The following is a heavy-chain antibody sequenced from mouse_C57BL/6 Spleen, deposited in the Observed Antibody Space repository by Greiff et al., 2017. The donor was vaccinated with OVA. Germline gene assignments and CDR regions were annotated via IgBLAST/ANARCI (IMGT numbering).Heavy chain of an antibody. CDR3: ARGVGFPDFDD. Sequence: QVQLKQPGAELVRPGSSVKLSCKASGYTFTSYWMHWVKQRPIQGLEWIGNIDPSDSETHYNQKFKDKATLTVDKSSSTAYMQLSSLTSEDSAVYYCARGVGFPDFDDWGQGTTLTVSS. CDR2: IDPSDSET. CDR1: GYTFTSYW. V-gene: IGHV1-52*01. J-gene: IGHJ2*01. D-gene: IGHD1-1*02.